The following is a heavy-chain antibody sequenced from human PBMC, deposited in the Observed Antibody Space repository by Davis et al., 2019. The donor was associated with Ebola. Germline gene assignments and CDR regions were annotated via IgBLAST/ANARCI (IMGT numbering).Heavy chain of an antibody. CDR2: IWYDGSNK. D-gene: IGHD2-15*01. CDR3: AREGCSGGSCSGYFQH. V-gene: IGHV3-33*01. Sequence: PGGSLRLSCAASGFTFSSYGMHWVRQAPGKGLEWVAVIWYDGSNKYYADSVKGRFTISRDNSKNTLYLQMNSLRAEDTAVYYCAREGCSGGSCSGYFQHWGQGTLVTVSS. J-gene: IGHJ1*01. CDR1: GFTFSSYG.